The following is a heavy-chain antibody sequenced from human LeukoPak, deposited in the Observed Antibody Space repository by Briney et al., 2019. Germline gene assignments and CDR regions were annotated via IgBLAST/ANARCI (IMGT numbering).Heavy chain of an antibody. Sequence: SETLSLTCTVSGGSISSYYWSWLRQPPGKGLEWIAYISDIGSINYNPSLKSRVTISLDTSKNQFSLKLSSVTAADTAAYYCAGHHPRNTVDFWGQGTLVTVSS. CDR3: AGHHPRNTVDF. J-gene: IGHJ4*02. D-gene: IGHD2/OR15-2a*01. CDR1: GGSISSYY. CDR2: ISDIGSI. V-gene: IGHV4-59*08.